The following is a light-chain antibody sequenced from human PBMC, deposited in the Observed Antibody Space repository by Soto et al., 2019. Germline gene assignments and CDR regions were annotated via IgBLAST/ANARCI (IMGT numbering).Light chain of an antibody. CDR3: NSYTRSNTLV. J-gene: IGLJ7*01. CDR1: SSDVGGYNF. Sequence: QSALTQPASVSGSPGQSITISCTGSSSDVGGYNFVSWYQQHPGKVPKLMIYEVTNRPLGVSNRFSGSKSGNTASLTISGLQADDEADYYCNSYTRSNTLVFGGGTQLTVL. CDR2: EVT. V-gene: IGLV2-14*01.